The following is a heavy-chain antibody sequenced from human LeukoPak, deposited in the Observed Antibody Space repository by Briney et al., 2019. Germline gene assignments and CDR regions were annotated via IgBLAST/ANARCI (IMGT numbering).Heavy chain of an antibody. V-gene: IGHV4-30-4*01. Sequence: SQTLSLSCTVSGGSFSSADYYWSWIRQPPGKGLQWIGFIYYRGTTYYSPSLKSRVTISLDPSNNQFSLNLNSVTAADTAVYYCARLRGSEGYAWDHFDFWGQGTLVTVSS. CDR2: IYYRGTT. J-gene: IGHJ4*02. D-gene: IGHD3-16*01. CDR1: GGSFSSADYY. CDR3: ARLRGSEGYAWDHFDF.